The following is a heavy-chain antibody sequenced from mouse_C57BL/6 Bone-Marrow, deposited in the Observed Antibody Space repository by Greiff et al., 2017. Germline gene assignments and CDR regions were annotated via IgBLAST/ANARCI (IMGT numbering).Heavy chain of an antibody. CDR2: INPGSGGT. V-gene: IGHV1-54*01. CDR1: GYAFTNYL. J-gene: IGHJ4*01. D-gene: IGHD2-10*01. CDR3: ARYPYTAVDY. Sequence: QVQLQQSGAELVRPGTSVKVSCKASGYAFTNYLIEWVKQRPGQGLEWIGVINPGSGGTNYNEKFKGKATLTADKSSSTAYMQLSSLTSEDSAVYFGARYPYTAVDYWGQGTAVTVSA.